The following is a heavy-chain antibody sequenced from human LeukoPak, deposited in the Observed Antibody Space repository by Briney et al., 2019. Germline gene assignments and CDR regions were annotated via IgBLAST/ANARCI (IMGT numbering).Heavy chain of an antibody. CDR2: INHSGST. D-gene: IGHD5-18*01. V-gene: IGHV4-34*01. CDR1: GGSISSYY. CDR3: ARGPPAYSYGYYFDY. Sequence: SETLSLTCTVSGGSISSYYWSWIRQPPGKGLEWIGEINHSGSTNYNPSLKSRVTISVDTSKNQFSLKLSSVTAADTAVYYCARGPPAYSYGYYFDYWGQGTLVTVSS. J-gene: IGHJ4*02.